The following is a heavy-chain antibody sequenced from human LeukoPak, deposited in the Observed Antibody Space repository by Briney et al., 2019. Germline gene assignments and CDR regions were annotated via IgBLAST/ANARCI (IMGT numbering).Heavy chain of an antibody. D-gene: IGHD5-18*01. CDR3: ARDMDTASDL. J-gene: IGHJ2*01. CDR2: IYYSGST. CDR1: GGSISSSTYY. V-gene: IGHV4-61*01. Sequence: SETLSLTCTVSGGSISSSTYYWSWIRQPPGKGLEWIGYIYYSGSTNYNPSLKSRVTISVDTSKNQFSLKLSSVTAADTAVYHCARDMDTASDLWGRGTLVTVSS.